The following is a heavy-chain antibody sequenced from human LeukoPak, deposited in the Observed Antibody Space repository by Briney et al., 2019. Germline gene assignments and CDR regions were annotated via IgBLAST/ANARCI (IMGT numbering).Heavy chain of an antibody. Sequence: SSETLSLTCTVSGGSISSYYWSWIRQPPGKGLEWIGYIYYSGSTNYNPSLKSRVTISVDTSKNQFSLKLSSVTAADTAVYYCARSGRSIYYYDSSGYRYWGQGTLVTVSS. CDR1: GGSISSYY. D-gene: IGHD3-22*01. CDR2: IYYSGST. J-gene: IGHJ4*02. V-gene: IGHV4-59*12. CDR3: ARSGRSIYYYDSSGYRY.